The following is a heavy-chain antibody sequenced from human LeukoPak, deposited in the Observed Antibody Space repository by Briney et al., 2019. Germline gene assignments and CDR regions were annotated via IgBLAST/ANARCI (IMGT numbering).Heavy chain of an antibody. CDR1: GFTFSSYS. D-gene: IGHD3-10*01. CDR2: ISSSSSTI. J-gene: IGHJ4*02. Sequence: GGSLRLSCAASGFTFSSYSMNWVRQAPGKGLEWVSYISSSSSTIYYADSVKGRFTISRDNAKNSLYLQMNSLRAEDTAVYYCARHYQANFRGFDYWGQGTLVTVSS. V-gene: IGHV3-48*01. CDR3: ARHYQANFRGFDY.